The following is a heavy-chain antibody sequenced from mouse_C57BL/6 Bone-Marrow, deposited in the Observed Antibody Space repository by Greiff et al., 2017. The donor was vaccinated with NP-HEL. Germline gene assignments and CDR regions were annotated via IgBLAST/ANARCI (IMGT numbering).Heavy chain of an antibody. CDR3: ARYPYDYGSSYKVDY. V-gene: IGHV1-55*01. J-gene: IGHJ2*01. CDR1: GYTFTSYW. D-gene: IGHD1-1*01. Sequence: VQLQQPGAELVKPGASVKMSCKASGYTFTSYWITWVKQRPGQGLEWIGDIYPGSGSTNYNEKFKSKATLTVDTSSSTAYMQLSSLTSEDSAVYYCARYPYDYGSSYKVDYWGKGTTLTVSS. CDR2: IYPGSGST.